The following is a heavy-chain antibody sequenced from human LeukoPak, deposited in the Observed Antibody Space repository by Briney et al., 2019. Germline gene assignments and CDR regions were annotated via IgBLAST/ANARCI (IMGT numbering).Heavy chain of an antibody. V-gene: IGHV1-18*01. J-gene: IGHJ4*02. CDR2: ISAYNGNT. CDR3: ARGDTAMVTDFDY. D-gene: IGHD5-18*01. CDR1: GFTFSSYG. Sequence: GGTLRLSCAGSGFTFSSYGMSWVRQAPGQGLEWMGWISAYNGNTNYAQKLQGRVTMTTDTSTSTAYMELRSLRSDDTAVYYCARGDTAMVTDFDYWGQGTLVTVSS.